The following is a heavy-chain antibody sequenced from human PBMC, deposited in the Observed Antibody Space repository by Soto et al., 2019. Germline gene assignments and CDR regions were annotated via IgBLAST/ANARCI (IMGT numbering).Heavy chain of an antibody. D-gene: IGHD6-6*01. CDR3: GRVRSSPWASWFDP. CDR1: GGSISSYY. J-gene: IGHJ5*02. Sequence: SETLSLTCTVSGGSISSYYWSWIRQPPGKGLEWIGYIYYSGSTNYNPSLKSRVTISVDTSKNQFSLKLSSVTAADTAVYYCGRVRSSPWASWFDPWGQGTLVTVSS. V-gene: IGHV4-59*01. CDR2: IYYSGST.